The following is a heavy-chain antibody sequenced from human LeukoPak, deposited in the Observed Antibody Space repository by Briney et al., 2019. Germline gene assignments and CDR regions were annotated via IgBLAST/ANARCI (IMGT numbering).Heavy chain of an antibody. D-gene: IGHD4-23*01. Sequence: GGSLRLSCAASGFTVSSNYMSWVRQAPGKGLEWVSAISGSGGSTYYADSVKGRFTISRDNSKNTLYLQMNSLRAEDTAVYYCAKGSTVVTPFDYWGQGTLVTVSS. CDR3: AKGSTVVTPFDY. CDR2: ISGSGGST. CDR1: GFTVSSNY. J-gene: IGHJ4*02. V-gene: IGHV3-23*01.